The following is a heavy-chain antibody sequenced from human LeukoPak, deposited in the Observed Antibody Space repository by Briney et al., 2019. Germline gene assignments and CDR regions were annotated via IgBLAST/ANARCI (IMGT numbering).Heavy chain of an antibody. J-gene: IGHJ5*02. Sequence: ASVKVSCKASGYSFTSNYIHWVRQAPGQGLEWMGGITPIFRTPNYAQKFQGGVTITAVESMSTAYVELSRLRFEDTAVYYCARGWLGETTVVTPYNSWGQGTLVTVSS. CDR1: GYSFTSNY. CDR2: ITPIFRTP. V-gene: IGHV1-69*13. D-gene: IGHD2-21*02. CDR3: ARGWLGETTVVTPYNS.